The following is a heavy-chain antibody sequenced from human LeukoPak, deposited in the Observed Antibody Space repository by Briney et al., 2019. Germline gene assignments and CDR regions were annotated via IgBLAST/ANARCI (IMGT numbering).Heavy chain of an antibody. V-gene: IGHV3-66*01. CDR2: IYSGGST. CDR1: GLTVSSNY. CDR3: ARDGVASAGTGDDTFDV. J-gene: IGHJ3*01. Sequence: PGGSLRLSCAASGLTVSSNYMSWVRQAPGKGLEWVSVIYSGGSTYYADSVKGRFTISRDNSKNTLYLQMNSLRGEDTAVYYCARDGVASAGTGDDTFDVWGQGTMVTVSS. D-gene: IGHD6-13*01.